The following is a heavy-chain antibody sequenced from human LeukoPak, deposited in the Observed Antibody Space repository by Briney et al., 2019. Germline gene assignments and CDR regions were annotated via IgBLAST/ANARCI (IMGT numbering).Heavy chain of an antibody. V-gene: IGHV4-31*03. CDR2: IYYSGST. Sequence: SETLSLTCTVSGGSISSGGYYWSWIRQHPGKGLEWIGYIYYSGSTYYNPSLKSRVTISVDTSKNQFSLKLSSVTAADTAVYYCARSPLYDFWSRSRFDPWGQGTLVTVSS. D-gene: IGHD3-3*01. CDR3: ARSPLYDFWSRSRFDP. CDR1: GGSISSGGYY. J-gene: IGHJ5*02.